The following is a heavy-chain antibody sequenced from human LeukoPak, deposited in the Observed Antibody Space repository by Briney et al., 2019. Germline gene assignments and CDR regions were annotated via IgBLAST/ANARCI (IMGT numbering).Heavy chain of an antibody. V-gene: IGHV3-30*03. CDR1: GFTFSSFV. Sequence: GGSLRLSCAASGFTFSSFVMHWARQAPGKGLEWVAFISYDGSNKYYADSVKGRFTISRDNSKNTLYLQMNSLRAEDTAVYYCARDNKPAYHYYMDVWGKGTTVTVSS. CDR3: ARDNKPAYHYYMDV. J-gene: IGHJ6*03. CDR2: ISYDGSNK. D-gene: IGHD1/OR15-1a*01.